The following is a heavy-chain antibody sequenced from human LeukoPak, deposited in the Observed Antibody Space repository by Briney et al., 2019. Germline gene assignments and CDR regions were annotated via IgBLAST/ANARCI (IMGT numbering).Heavy chain of an antibody. D-gene: IGHD3-3*01. CDR2: VNPVDSDT. V-gene: IGHV5-51*01. J-gene: IGHJ4*02. CDR3: ATRSSLEWLSPFDY. CDR1: GYSFNNYW. Sequence: ESLKISCKGPGYSFNNYWIACVRQVPGKGLDWKGIVNPVDSDTRYSPSLQGQVPISADKSISTAYLQWSSLKASETAMNYCATRSSLEWLSPFDYWGQGTLVTVSS.